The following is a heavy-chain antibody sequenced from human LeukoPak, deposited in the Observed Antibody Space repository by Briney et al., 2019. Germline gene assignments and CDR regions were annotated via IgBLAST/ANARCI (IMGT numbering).Heavy chain of an antibody. CDR1: GGSISSGGYY. Sequence: PSETLSLTCTVSGGSISSGGYYWSWVRQAPGKGLEWVSAISGSGGSTYYADSVKGRFTISRDNSKNTLYLQMNSLRAEDTAVYYCAKDGGDIVVVPAAIASELALYNWFDPWGQGTLVTVSS. J-gene: IGHJ5*02. CDR2: ISGSGGST. CDR3: AKDGGDIVVVPAAIASELALYNWFDP. V-gene: IGHV3-23*01. D-gene: IGHD2-2*01.